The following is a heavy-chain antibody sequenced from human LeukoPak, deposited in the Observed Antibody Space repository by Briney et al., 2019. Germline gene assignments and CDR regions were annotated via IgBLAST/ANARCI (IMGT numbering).Heavy chain of an antibody. Sequence: GGSLRLSCAASGFTFSSYWMHWVRQAPGKGLEWVAYIQYDGSNEQYADSVKGRFSISRDSSKNILYLQMNSLRAEDTAVYYCARDSSGWIDYWGQGTLVTVSS. D-gene: IGHD6-19*01. CDR3: ARDSSGWIDY. CDR2: IQYDGSNE. CDR1: GFTFSSYW. J-gene: IGHJ4*02. V-gene: IGHV3-30*02.